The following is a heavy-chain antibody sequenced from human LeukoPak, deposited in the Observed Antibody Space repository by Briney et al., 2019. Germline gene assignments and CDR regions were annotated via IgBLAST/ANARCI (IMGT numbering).Heavy chain of an antibody. CDR1: GSTFIDYY. J-gene: IGHJ4*02. V-gene: IGHV1-2*02. D-gene: IGHD3-16*01. CDR2: INPNSGDT. Sequence: ASVKVSRKASGSTFIDYYMHWVRQAPGQGLEWMGWINPNSGDTNYAQKFQGRVTMTRDTSISTAYMELSRLRYDDTAIYYCARDGGLDSWGQGTLVTVSS. CDR3: ARDGGLDS.